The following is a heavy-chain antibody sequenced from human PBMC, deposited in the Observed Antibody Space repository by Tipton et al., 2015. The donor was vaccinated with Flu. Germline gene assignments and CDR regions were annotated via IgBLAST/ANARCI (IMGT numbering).Heavy chain of an antibody. V-gene: IGHV1-2*04. Sequence: QLVQSGPEMKKPGASVKVSCKASGYTFTGYYMHWVRQAPGQGLEWMGWINPNSGGTNYAQKFQGWVTMTRDTSISTAYMELSRLRSDDTAVYYCARGTTMVRGVIITDYYYGMDVWGQGTTVTVSS. CDR3: ARGTTMVRGVIITDYYYGMDV. D-gene: IGHD3-10*01. J-gene: IGHJ6*02. CDR2: INPNSGGT. CDR1: GYTFTGYY.